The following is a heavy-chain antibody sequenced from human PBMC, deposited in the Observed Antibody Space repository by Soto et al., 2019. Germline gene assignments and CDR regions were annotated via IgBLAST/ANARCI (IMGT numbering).Heavy chain of an antibody. V-gene: IGHV3-23*01. J-gene: IGHJ4*02. D-gene: IGHD3-10*01. CDR2: ISGSGGST. CDR1: GSTFSSYA. Sequence: GGSLRLSCAASGSTFSSYAMSWVRQPPREGLEWVSAISGSGGSTYYADSVKGRFAISRDNSKNTLYLQMNSLRAEDTAVYYCAKSGLAGRLLSGGGYWGQGTLVTVSS. CDR3: AKSGLAGRLLSGGGY.